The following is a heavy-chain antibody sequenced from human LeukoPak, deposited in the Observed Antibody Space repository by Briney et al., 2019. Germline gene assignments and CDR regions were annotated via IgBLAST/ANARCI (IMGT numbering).Heavy chain of an antibody. D-gene: IGHD4-11*01. Sequence: GGSLRLSCAAAGFTFSSYWMHWVRQVPGKGLVWVSRVNPGGSSTAYADSVKGRFSISRDNARNTLFLQMNSLRDEDTAVYYCARSNQADDYWGQGTLVTVSS. CDR2: VNPGGSST. CDR1: GFTFSSYW. J-gene: IGHJ4*02. V-gene: IGHV3-74*01. CDR3: ARSNQADDY.